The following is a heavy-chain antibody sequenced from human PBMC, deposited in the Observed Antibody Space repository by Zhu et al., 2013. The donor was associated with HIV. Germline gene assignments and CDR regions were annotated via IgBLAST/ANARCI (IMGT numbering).Heavy chain of an antibody. D-gene: IGHD3-22*01. CDR2: LNPHSGVT. J-gene: IGHJ4*02. Sequence: QVHLVQSGAEVKKPGATVKVSCKASGYTFSDYYINWLRQTPGQGLEWMGWLNPHSGVTISPEKFQGRVTITRDTSLTTAYMEVSGLTSDDTAVYYCARDSAQGAHYDSSGYYYFDSWGQGTLVTVSP. CDR1: GYTFSDYY. CDR3: ARDSAQGAHYDSSGYYYFDS. V-gene: IGHV1-2*02.